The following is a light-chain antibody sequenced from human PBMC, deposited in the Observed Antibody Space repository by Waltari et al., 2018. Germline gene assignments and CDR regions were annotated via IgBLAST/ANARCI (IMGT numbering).Light chain of an antibody. J-gene: IGLJ2*01. CDR2: RNN. Sequence: QSVLTQPPSASGTPGQRVTISCSGSSSNIGSNYVYWYQQLPGTAPKRLIYRNNQRPSGGPDRSSGSKSGTSASLAISGLRSEDEADYYCAAWDDSLSGHVVFGGGTKLTVL. CDR1: SSNIGSNY. V-gene: IGLV1-47*01. CDR3: AAWDDSLSGHVV.